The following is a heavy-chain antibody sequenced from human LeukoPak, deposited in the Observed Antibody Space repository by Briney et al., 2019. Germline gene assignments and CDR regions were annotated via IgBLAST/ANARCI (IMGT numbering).Heavy chain of an antibody. J-gene: IGHJ4*02. V-gene: IGHV4-59*01. D-gene: IGHD3-16*01. CDR3: ARVGRGDHTWGSYYYDH. Sequence: SETLSFTCTVSGDSISSYHWSWIRQPPGKGLELNGYISYSGSTNYNPSLKSRVTISVDTSKNQFSLKLSSVTAADTAVYYCARVGRGDHTWGSYYYDHWGQGTLVTVSS. CDR2: ISYSGST. CDR1: GDSISSYH.